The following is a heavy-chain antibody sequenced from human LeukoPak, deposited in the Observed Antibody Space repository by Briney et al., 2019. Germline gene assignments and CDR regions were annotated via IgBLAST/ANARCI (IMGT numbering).Heavy chain of an antibody. CDR1: GFTFSSYS. D-gene: IGHD3-10*01. CDR3: ARDHLYGSGSYYHDY. V-gene: IGHV3-21*01. CDR2: ISSSSSYI. Sequence: GGSLRLSCAASGFTFSSYSMNWVRQAPGKGLEWVSSISSSSSYIYYADSVKGRFTITTDNAKNSLYLQMNSLRAEDTAVYYCARDHLYGSGSYYHDYWGKGTLVTVSS. J-gene: IGHJ4*02.